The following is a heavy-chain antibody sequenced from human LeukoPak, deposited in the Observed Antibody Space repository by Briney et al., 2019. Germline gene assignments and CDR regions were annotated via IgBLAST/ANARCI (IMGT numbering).Heavy chain of an antibody. Sequence: SQTLSLTCAISGDSVSSNSPTWTWIRQSPSRGLEWLGRTYYRSKWYNDYAVSVKSRITINPDASKNQFSLYLNSVTPEDTAVYYCARGSHSSSWYFDYWGQGTLVTVSS. J-gene: IGHJ4*02. D-gene: IGHD6-13*01. CDR3: ARGSHSSSWYFDY. V-gene: IGHV6-1*01. CDR1: GDSVSSNSPT. CDR2: TYYRSKWYN.